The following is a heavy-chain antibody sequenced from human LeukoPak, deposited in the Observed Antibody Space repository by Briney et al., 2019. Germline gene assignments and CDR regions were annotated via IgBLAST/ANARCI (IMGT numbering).Heavy chain of an antibody. V-gene: IGHV1-8*01. Sequence: ASVKVSCKASGYTFTSYDINWVRQATGQGLEWMGWMNPNSGNTGYAQKFQGRVTMTRNTSISTAYMELSSLRSEDTAVYYCARASITIFGVGDYWGQGTLVTVSS. CDR2: MNPNSGNT. CDR3: ARASITIFGVGDY. D-gene: IGHD3-3*01. CDR1: GYTFTSYD. J-gene: IGHJ4*02.